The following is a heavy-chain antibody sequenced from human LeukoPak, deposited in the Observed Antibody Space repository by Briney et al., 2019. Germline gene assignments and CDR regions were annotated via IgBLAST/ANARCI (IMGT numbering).Heavy chain of an antibody. CDR2: ISPSGSAI. Sequence: GGSLRLSCADSEFILSTYAMNWVRQAPGRGLEWVSSISPSGSAIFYAHSVKGRFTISRDNAKNSLYLQMNSLRAGDTAVYYCARGSLYNWFDPWGQGTLVTVSS. CDR1: EFILSTYA. CDR3: ARGSLYNWFDP. V-gene: IGHV3-21*01. J-gene: IGHJ5*02.